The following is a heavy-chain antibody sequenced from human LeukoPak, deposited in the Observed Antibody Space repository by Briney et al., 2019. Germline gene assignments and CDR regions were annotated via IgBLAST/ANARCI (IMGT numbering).Heavy chain of an antibody. J-gene: IGHJ4*02. D-gene: IGHD1-1*01. CDR2: IYHSGSP. Sequence: SGTLSLTCAVSGGSISSNNWWGLVRPPPGKGLEWIGEIYHSGSPNYNPSLKSRVTISVDKSRNHFSLNLSSVTAADTAVYYCARVNINNWHSCDYWGQGTLVTVSS. CDR3: ARVNINNWHSCDY. V-gene: IGHV4-4*02. CDR1: GGSISSNNW.